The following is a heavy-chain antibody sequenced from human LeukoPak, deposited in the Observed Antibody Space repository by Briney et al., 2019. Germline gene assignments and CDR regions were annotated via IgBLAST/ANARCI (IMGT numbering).Heavy chain of an antibody. CDR1: GFTFSSYE. V-gene: IGHV3-48*03. CDR2: ISSSGSTI. Sequence: PGGSLRLSCAASGFTFSSYEMNWVRQAPGKGLEWVSYISSSGSTIYYADSVKGRFTISRDNAKNSLYLQMNSLRAEDTAVYYCARDGSDFFGFDYWGQGTLVTVSS. J-gene: IGHJ4*02. D-gene: IGHD3/OR15-3a*01. CDR3: ARDGSDFFGFDY.